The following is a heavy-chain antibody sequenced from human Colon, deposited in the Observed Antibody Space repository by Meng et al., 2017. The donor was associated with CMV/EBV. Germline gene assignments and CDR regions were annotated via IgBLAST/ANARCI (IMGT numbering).Heavy chain of an antibody. V-gene: IGHV3-11*05. Sequence: QVELVQSGGGLGEPGGSLRLSCAASGFIFSYYYMTWIREAPGKGLEWVSYISPTGSDTNYADSVRGRFTISRDNAKNSLFLQMSSLTAEDTAVYYCVKGHTMINPWGQGTLVTVSS. CDR2: ISPTGSDT. CDR3: VKGHTMINP. D-gene: IGHD3-16*01. CDR1: GFIFSYYY. J-gene: IGHJ5*02.